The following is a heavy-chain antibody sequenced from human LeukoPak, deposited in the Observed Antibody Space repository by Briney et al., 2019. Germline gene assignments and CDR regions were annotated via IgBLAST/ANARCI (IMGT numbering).Heavy chain of an antibody. CDR3: ARECSSTSSAIDP. J-gene: IGHJ5*02. CDR1: GFTFSSYG. D-gene: IGHD2-2*01. CDR2: IWYDGSNK. Sequence: GGSLRLSCAASGFTFSSYGVHWVRQAPGKGLEWVAVIWYDGSNKYYADSVKGRFTISRDNSKNTLYLQMNSLRAEDTAVYYCARECSSTSSAIDPWGQGTLVTVSS. V-gene: IGHV3-33*01.